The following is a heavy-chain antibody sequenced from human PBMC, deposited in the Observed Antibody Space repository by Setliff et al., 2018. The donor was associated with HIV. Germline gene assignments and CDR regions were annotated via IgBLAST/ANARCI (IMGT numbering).Heavy chain of an antibody. D-gene: IGHD2-15*01. Sequence: GGSLRLSCATSGFTFDSYSIIWVSQAPGKGLEWVSYISGLGGGTIYYADSVRGRFTISRDDAEKSVYLQMNSLRAEDTAVYYCARAGVVEGYYYYYYMDVWGKGTTGTVSS. CDR3: ARAGVVEGYYYYYYMDV. CDR1: GFTFDSYS. J-gene: IGHJ6*03. CDR2: ISGLGGGTI. V-gene: IGHV3-48*01.